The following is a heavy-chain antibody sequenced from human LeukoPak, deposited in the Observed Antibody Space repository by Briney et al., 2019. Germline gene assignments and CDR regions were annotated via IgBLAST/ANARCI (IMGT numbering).Heavy chain of an antibody. D-gene: IGHD3-10*01. J-gene: IGHJ4*02. CDR3: ARGSITMVRGLIMAFDS. Sequence: GGSLRLSCAASGFTFSTYAMHWVRQAPGKGLEYVSSISSNGGSTYYANSVQGRFTISRDNSKNTLYLQMGSLRAEDMAVYYYARGSITMVRGLIMAFDSWGQGTLVTVSS. CDR1: GFTFSTYA. V-gene: IGHV3-64*01. CDR2: ISSNGGST.